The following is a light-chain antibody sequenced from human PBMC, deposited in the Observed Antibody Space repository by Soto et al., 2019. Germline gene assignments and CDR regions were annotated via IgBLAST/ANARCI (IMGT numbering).Light chain of an antibody. CDR1: QSITRN. J-gene: IGKJ1*01. V-gene: IGKV3-15*01. Sequence: IVSPQSPATRSVSPGVRATLSCRPSQSITRNLAWYQQSPGQAPRLLIYGASTRATGIPARFSGSGSGTEFTLTINSLQSEDFAVYYCQQYNNRPMWTFGQGTKVDIK. CDR2: GAS. CDR3: QQYNNRPMWT.